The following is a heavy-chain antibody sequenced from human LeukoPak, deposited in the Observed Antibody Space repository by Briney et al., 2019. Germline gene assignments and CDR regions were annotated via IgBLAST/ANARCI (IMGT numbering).Heavy chain of an antibody. CDR2: ITWDGAYI. V-gene: IGHV3-43*01. J-gene: IGHJ6*02. D-gene: IGHD2-15*01. Sequence: GGSLRLSCAASGFTLDDYTMHWVRQAPGKGLEWISLITWDGAYIYHADSVKGRFTISRDKSKNSLFLQMSSLRTEDTALYYCVKLCSDGSCNPHVTDVWGQGTTVTVSS. CDR3: VKLCSDGSCNPHVTDV. CDR1: GFTLDDYT.